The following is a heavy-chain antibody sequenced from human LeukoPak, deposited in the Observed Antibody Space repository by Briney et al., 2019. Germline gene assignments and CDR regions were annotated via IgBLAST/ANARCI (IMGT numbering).Heavy chain of an antibody. CDR1: GYTFTSYD. D-gene: IGHD3/OR15-3a*01. Sequence: GASVKVSCKASGYTFTSYDINWVRQATGQGLEWMGWMNPNSGNTGYAQKFQGRVTMTRNTSISTAYMELSSLRSEDTAVYYCARVLDSNYGMDVWGQGTTVTVSS. CDR3: ARVLDSNYGMDV. CDR2: MNPNSGNT. V-gene: IGHV1-8*01. J-gene: IGHJ6*02.